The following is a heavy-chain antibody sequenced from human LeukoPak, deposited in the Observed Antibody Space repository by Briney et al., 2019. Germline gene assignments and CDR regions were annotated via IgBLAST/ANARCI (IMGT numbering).Heavy chain of an antibody. CDR1: GGTFSSYA. D-gene: IGHD2-2*01. J-gene: IGHJ5*02. CDR3: ARSHIGYCSSTSCPAAWFDP. Sequence: SVKVSCKASGGTFSSYAISWVRQAPGQGLEWMGRIIPIFGTANYAQKFQGRVTITTDESTSTVYMGLSSLRSEDTAVYYCARSHIGYCSSTSCPAAWFDPWGQGTLVTVSS. CDR2: IIPIFGTA. V-gene: IGHV1-69*05.